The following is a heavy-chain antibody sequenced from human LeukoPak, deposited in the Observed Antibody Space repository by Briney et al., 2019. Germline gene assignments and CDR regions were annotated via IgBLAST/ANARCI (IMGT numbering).Heavy chain of an antibody. CDR1: GFTFDDYA. Sequence: GRSLRLSFAASGFTFDDYAMHWVRQAPGKGLEWVSGISWNSGSIGYADSVKGRFTISRDNAKNSLYLQMNSLRSEDTAVYYCATYKYYYDSSGYGYWGQGTLVTVSS. V-gene: IGHV3-9*01. D-gene: IGHD3-22*01. CDR3: ATYKYYYDSSGYGY. J-gene: IGHJ4*02. CDR2: ISWNSGSI.